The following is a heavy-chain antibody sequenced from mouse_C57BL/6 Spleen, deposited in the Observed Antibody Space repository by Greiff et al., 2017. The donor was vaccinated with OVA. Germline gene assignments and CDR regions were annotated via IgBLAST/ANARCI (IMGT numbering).Heavy chain of an antibody. CDR1: GYAFSSSW. J-gene: IGHJ4*01. Sequence: VQVVESGPELVKPGASVKISCKASGYAFSSSWMNWVKQRPGKGLEWIGRIYPGDGDTNYNGKFKGKATLTADKSSSTAYMQLSSLTSEDSAVYFCARDGNWDVGAMDYWGQGTSVTVSS. CDR3: ARDGNWDVGAMDY. V-gene: IGHV1-82*01. CDR2: IYPGDGDT. D-gene: IGHD4-1*01.